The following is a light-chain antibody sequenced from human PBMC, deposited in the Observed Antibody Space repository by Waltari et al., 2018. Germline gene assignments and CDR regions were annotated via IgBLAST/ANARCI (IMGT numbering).Light chain of an antibody. V-gene: IGLV2-8*01. CDR1: SSDVGGYTY. CDR2: EVS. CDR3: SSYGGSNNLV. Sequence: QSALTQPPSAAGSPGPSVTISCTGTSSDVGGYTYVSWYQQHPGKAPKVMIYEVSKRPSGVPDRFSGSKSGNTASLTVSGVQAEDEADYYCSSYGGSNNLVFGGGTKLTVL. J-gene: IGLJ3*02.